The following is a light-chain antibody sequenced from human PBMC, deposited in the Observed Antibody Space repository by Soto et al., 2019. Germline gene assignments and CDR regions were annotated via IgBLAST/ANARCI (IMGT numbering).Light chain of an antibody. CDR1: SSDFGGYNY. Sequence: QSALTQPASVSGSPGQSITISCTGTSSDFGGYNYVSWYQQHPGKAPKLMIYEVSNRPSGVSNRFSGSKSGNTASLTISGLQAEDEADYYCSSYTSSSTLYVFGTGTKATVL. CDR3: SSYTSSSTLYV. J-gene: IGLJ1*01. V-gene: IGLV2-14*01. CDR2: EVS.